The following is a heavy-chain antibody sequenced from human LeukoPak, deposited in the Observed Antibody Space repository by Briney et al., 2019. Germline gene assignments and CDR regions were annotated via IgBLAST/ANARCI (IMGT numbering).Heavy chain of an antibody. CDR2: ITSSSSYI. J-gene: IGHJ6*03. Sequence: GGSLRLSCEASGFSFSSYNMDWVRQTPGKGLEWISSITSSSSYIYYADSVKGRFTISRDNAKSSLYLQMNSLRDEDTAVYYCARDPYSGSYGDYYYYYMDVWGKGTTVTISS. CDR1: GFSFSSYN. CDR3: ARDPYSGSYGDYYYYYMDV. D-gene: IGHD1-26*01. V-gene: IGHV3-21*01.